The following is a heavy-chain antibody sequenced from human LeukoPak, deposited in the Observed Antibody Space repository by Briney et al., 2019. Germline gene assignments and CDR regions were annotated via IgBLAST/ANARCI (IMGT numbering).Heavy chain of an antibody. CDR2: INYSGAT. V-gene: IGHV4-59*01. J-gene: IGHJ4*02. Sequence: SETLSLTCTVSGASIRSNYWSWVRRPPGRGLEWIANINYSGATYYNPSLKSQVTISIDTSKSQFSLKMTSLTVADTAVYYCARGGHIAIPPYGFDYWGQGALVTVSS. D-gene: IGHD6-13*01. CDR3: ARGGHIAIPPYGFDY. CDR1: GASIRSNY.